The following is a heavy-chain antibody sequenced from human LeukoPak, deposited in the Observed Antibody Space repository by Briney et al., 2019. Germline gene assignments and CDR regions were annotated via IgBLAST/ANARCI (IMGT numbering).Heavy chain of an antibody. J-gene: IGHJ4*02. CDR2: IYSGGGI. CDR3: ARPSSFDY. V-gene: IGHV3-23*03. Sequence: GGSLRLSCAASGFTFSSYAMSWVRQAPGKGLEWVSIIYSGGGIFYADSVKGRFTIFRDNSKNTLYLQMSSLRAEDTAVYYCARPSSFDYWGQGTLVTVSS. CDR1: GFTFSSYA.